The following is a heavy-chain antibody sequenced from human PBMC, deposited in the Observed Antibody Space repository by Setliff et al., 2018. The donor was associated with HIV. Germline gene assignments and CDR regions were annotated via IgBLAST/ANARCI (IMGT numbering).Heavy chain of an antibody. V-gene: IGHV4-39*01. CDR2: IYYSGST. CDR1: GGSISSSSYY. J-gene: IGHJ4*02. CDR3: ARQRSITMIVVVIFYYFDY. Sequence: SETLSLTCTVSGGSISSSSYYWGWIRQPPGKGLEWIGSIYYSGSTYYNPSLKSRVTISVGTSKNQFSLKLSSVTAADTAVYYCARQRSITMIVVVIFYYFDYWGQGTLVTVSS. D-gene: IGHD3-22*01.